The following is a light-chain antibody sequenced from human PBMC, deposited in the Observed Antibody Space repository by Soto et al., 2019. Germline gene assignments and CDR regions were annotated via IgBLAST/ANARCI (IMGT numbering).Light chain of an antibody. CDR2: DVS. CDR3: QHSTDFT. V-gene: IGKV1-5*01. J-gene: IGKJ2*01. Sequence: DIQMTQSPSTLAASVGDTVTMTCRSSSKWLAWYQKKPGKAPKLLIYDVSILERGVSPRFCGSTSGAESTRTITDLQPDDLGTYYCQHSTDFTFGQGTKVEIK. CDR1: SSSKW.